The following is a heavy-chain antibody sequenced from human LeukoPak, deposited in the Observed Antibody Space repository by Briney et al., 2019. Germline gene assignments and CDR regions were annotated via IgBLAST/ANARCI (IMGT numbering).Heavy chain of an antibody. CDR3: ARVAYYDSSGYSWYFDY. V-gene: IGHV4-31*03. CDR1: GGSISSGGYY. Sequence: SQTLSLTCTVSGGSISSGGYYWSWIRQHPGKGLEWIGYIYYSGSTYYNPSLKSRVTISVDTSKNQFSLKLSSVTAADTAVYYCARVAYYDSSGYSWYFDYWGQGTLVTVSS. J-gene: IGHJ4*02. CDR2: IYYSGST. D-gene: IGHD3-22*01.